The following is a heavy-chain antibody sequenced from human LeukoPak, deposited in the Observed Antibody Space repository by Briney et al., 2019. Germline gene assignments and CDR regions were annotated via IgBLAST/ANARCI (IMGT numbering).Heavy chain of an antibody. D-gene: IGHD5-18*01. CDR3: ARDQRYSYGDYYFDY. CDR1: GGSISSYY. V-gene: IGHV4-59*01. J-gene: IGHJ4*02. Sequence: PSETLSLTCTVSGGSISSYYWSWIRQPPGKGLEWIGYIYYSGSTNYNPSLKSRVTISVDTSKNQFSLKLSSVTAADTAVYYCARDQRYSYGDYYFDYWGQGTLVTVSS. CDR2: IYYSGST.